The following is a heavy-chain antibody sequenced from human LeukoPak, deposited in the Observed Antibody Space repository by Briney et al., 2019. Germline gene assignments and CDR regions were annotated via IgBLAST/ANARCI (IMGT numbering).Heavy chain of an antibody. J-gene: IGHJ4*02. D-gene: IGHD6-19*01. CDR3: ARAPIAVAGAPFDY. V-gene: IGHV1-24*01. CDR1: GYTLTELS. Sequence: ASVKVSCKVSGYTLTELSMHWVRQAPGKGLEWMGGFDPEDGETIYAQKFQGRVTMTRDTSISTAYMELSRLRSDDTAVYYCARAPIAVAGAPFDYWGQGTLVTVSS. CDR2: FDPEDGET.